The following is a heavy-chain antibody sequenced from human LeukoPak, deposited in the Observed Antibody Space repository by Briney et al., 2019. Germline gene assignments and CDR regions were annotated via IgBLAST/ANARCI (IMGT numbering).Heavy chain of an antibody. J-gene: IGHJ6*03. CDR1: GGTFSSYA. Sequence: SVKVSCKASGGTFSSYAISWVRQAPGQGLEWMGGIIPIFGTANYAQKFQGRVTITADKSTSTAYMELSSLRSEDTAVYYCARGRRWGSGWFFYYYYMDVWGKGTTVTVSS. D-gene: IGHD6-19*01. CDR3: ARGRRWGSGWFFYYYYMDV. V-gene: IGHV1-69*06. CDR2: IIPIFGTA.